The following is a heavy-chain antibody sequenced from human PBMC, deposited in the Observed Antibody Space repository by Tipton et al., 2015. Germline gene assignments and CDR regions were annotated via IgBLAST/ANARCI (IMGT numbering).Heavy chain of an antibody. D-gene: IGHD3-10*01. J-gene: IGHJ3*02. CDR2: IYHSGST. Sequence: LRLSCAVSGYSISSGYYWGWIRQPPGKGLEWIGSIYHSGSTYYNSSLKSRVTISVDKSKNQFSLKLSSVTAADTAVYYCARSDVERNTVFVFEIWGPGTMVTVSS. CDR3: ARSDVERNTVFVFEI. CDR1: GYSISSGYY. V-gene: IGHV4-38-2*01.